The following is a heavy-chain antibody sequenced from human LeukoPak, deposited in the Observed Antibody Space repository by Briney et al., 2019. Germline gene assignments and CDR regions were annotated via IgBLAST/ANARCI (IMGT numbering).Heavy chain of an antibody. CDR1: GFTFADYG. CDR2: IRYDGKEK. CDR3: AKDLIRDIWFGES. J-gene: IGHJ5*02. V-gene: IGHV3-30*02. D-gene: IGHD3-10*01. Sequence: WGSLRLSCATSGFTFADYGMHWVRQAPGKGLECVAFIRYDGKEKFYADSVKGRFTISKDNFENTLYLEMTRLRPEDTAVYYCAKDLIRDIWFGESWGQGTLVTVSS.